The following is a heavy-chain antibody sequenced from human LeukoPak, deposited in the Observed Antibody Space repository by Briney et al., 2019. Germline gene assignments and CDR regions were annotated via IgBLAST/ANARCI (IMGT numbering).Heavy chain of an antibody. D-gene: IGHD5-12*01. CDR2: IYYSGST. Sequence: PSETLSLTCTVSGYSISSGGYSWSWIRQPPGKGLEWIGYIYYSGSTYYNPSLKSRVTISVDTSKNQFSLKLSSVTAADTAVYYCARDGYSGSDALWGQGTLVTVSS. V-gene: IGHV4-30-4*07. CDR3: ARDGYSGSDAL. J-gene: IGHJ4*02. CDR1: GYSISSGGYS.